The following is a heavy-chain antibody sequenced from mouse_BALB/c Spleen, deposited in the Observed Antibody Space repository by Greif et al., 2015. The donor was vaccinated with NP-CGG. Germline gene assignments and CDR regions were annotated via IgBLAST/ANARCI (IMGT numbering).Heavy chain of an antibody. CDR3: ARGDDGYYVHFDY. V-gene: IGHV1S126*01. D-gene: IGHD2-3*01. Sequence: VQLQESGPQLVRPGASVKISCKASGYSFTSYWMHWVKQRPGQGLEWIGMIDPSDSETRLNQKFKDKATLTVDKSSSTAYMQLSSPTSEDSAVYYCARGDDGYYVHFDYWGQGTTLTVSS. J-gene: IGHJ2*01. CDR2: IDPSDSET. CDR1: GYSFTSYW.